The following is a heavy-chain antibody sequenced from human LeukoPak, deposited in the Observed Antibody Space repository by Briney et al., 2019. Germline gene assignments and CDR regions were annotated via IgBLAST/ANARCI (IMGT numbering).Heavy chain of an antibody. V-gene: IGHV3-66*01. D-gene: IGHD3-10*01. Sequence: PGRSLRLSCAASGFTFSSYGMHWVRQAPGKGLEWVSVIYSGGSTYYADSVKGRFTISRDNSKNTLYLQMNSLRAEDTAVYYCAREYYYGSGSNYYFDYWGQGTLVTVSS. CDR1: GFTFSSYG. CDR2: IYSGGST. J-gene: IGHJ4*02. CDR3: AREYYYGSGSNYYFDY.